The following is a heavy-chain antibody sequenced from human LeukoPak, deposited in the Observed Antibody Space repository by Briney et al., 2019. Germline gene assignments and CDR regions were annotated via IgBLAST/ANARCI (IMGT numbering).Heavy chain of an antibody. CDR3: ARIENSFWSGSYYFDY. V-gene: IGHV4-30-4*08. Sequence: SETLSLTCTVSGGSISSGDYYWSWIRQPPGKGLEWIGYIYYSGSTYYNPSLKSRVTVSVDTSKNQFSLKLSSVSAADTAVYYCARIENSFWSGSYYFDYWGQGTLVTVSS. J-gene: IGHJ4*02. CDR2: IYYSGST. D-gene: IGHD3-3*01. CDR1: GGSISSGDYY.